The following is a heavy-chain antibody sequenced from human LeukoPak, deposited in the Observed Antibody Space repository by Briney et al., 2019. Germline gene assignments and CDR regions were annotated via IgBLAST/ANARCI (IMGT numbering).Heavy chain of an antibody. D-gene: IGHD3-3*01. CDR1: AGSISSYY. CDR2: IYYSGST. Sequence: SGTLSLTCTVSAGSISSYYWSRIRQPPGKGLEWIGYIYYSGSTNYNPSLKSRVTISVDTSKNQFSLKLSSVTAADTAVYYCARVYYDFWSGHRTNYYMDVWGKGTTVTVSS. CDR3: ARVYYDFWSGHRTNYYMDV. J-gene: IGHJ6*03. V-gene: IGHV4-59*01.